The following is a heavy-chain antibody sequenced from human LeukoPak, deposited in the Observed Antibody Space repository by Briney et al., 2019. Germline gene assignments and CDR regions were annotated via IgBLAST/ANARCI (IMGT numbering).Heavy chain of an antibody. Sequence: ASVKVSCKASGYTFTSYYVHWVRQAPGQGLEWMGIINPSGDSTTYAQNFQGRITMTRDTSTSTVYMELSSLRSEDTAVYYCARVRFSSGWYIAFDMWGQGTMVTVSS. J-gene: IGHJ3*02. CDR1: GYTFTSYY. CDR3: ARVRFSSGWYIAFDM. V-gene: IGHV1-46*01. CDR2: INPSGDST. D-gene: IGHD6-19*01.